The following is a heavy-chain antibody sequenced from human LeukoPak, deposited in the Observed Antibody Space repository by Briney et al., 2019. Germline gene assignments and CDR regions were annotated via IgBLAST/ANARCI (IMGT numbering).Heavy chain of an antibody. CDR2: IYTTGRT. CDR1: GGSISGYF. D-gene: IGHD6-13*01. V-gene: IGHV4-4*07. CDR3: ARDYSSSYYYGTDV. Sequence: PSETLSLTCTVSGGSISGYFWTWIRQPAGKGLEWIGRIYTTGRTNHNPSLQSRVTMSVDTSKNQFSLTLSSVTAADTAVYYCARDYSSSYYYGTDVWGQGTTVTVS. J-gene: IGHJ6*02.